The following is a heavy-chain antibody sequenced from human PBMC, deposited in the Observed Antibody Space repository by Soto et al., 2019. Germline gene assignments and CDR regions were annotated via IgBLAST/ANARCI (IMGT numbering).Heavy chain of an antibody. CDR2: INPNSGGT. D-gene: IGHD2-15*01. J-gene: IGHJ4*02. Sequence: QVQLVQSGAEVKKPGASVKVSCKASGYTFTGYYIHWVRQAPGQGLEWMGWINPNSGGTKYPQKFQGRVTMTRDTSIRTVYMSLTGLKSDDTAVYFCARDLAKGGGSAGFDYWGQGTQVAVSS. V-gene: IGHV1-2*02. CDR1: GYTFTGYY. CDR3: ARDLAKGGGSAGFDY.